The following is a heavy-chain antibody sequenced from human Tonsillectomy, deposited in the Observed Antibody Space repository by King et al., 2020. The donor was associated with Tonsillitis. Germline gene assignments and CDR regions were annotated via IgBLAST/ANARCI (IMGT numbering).Heavy chain of an antibody. CDR1: GFKFGDYA. J-gene: IGHJ3*01. CDR2: IRSESYSGTA. D-gene: IGHD4-17*01. CDR3: SRGPILQDHGDYDDAFDV. V-gene: IGHV3-49*03. Sequence: DVQLVESGGGLVQTGQSLRLACVGSGFKFGDYAMTWIRQAPGKGLEWVGFIRSESYSGTAEYAASLKGRFTISRDDSEGVAYLHMTSLGTEDTGIYYCSRGPILQDHGDYDDAFDVWGQGTVVTVSS.